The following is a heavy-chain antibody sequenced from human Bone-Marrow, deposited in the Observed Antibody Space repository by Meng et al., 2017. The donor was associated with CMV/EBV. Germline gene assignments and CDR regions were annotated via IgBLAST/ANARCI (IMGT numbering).Heavy chain of an antibody. V-gene: IGHV1-18*01. D-gene: IGHD6-6*01. CDR2: ISAYNGNT. CDR3: ARKGKYSTDGWFDP. J-gene: IGHJ5*02. CDR1: GYTFTSYG. Sequence: QSVHSGARVKRPGPSVKVSCKASGYTFTSYGISWVRQAPGQGLEWMGWISAYNGNTNYAQKLQGRVTMTTDTSTSTAYMELRSLRSDDTAVYYCARKGKYSTDGWFDPWGQGTLVTVSS.